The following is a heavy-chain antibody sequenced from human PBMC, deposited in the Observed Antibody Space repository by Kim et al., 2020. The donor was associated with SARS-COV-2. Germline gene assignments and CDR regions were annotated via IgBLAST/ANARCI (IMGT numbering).Heavy chain of an antibody. CDR1: DDSLTTFG. J-gene: IGHJ4*02. V-gene: IGHV1-18*01. CDR2: LSPHHTNT. Sequence: ASVKVSCESPDDSLTTFGLNWVRQAPGQGLEWVGWLSPHHTNTNSAAKFRGRITMSMDTSTGTAFMTLRGLTSDDTAVYYCVRDAVPFCSGDCPPESWGQGTLVTVSS. D-gene: IGHD2-21*02. CDR3: VRDAVPFCSGDCPPES.